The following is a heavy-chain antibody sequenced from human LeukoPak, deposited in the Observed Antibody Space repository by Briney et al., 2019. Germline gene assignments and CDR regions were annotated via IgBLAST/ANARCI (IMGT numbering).Heavy chain of an antibody. D-gene: IGHD5-12*01. CDR3: ARDSATIEAADAFDI. J-gene: IGHJ3*02. CDR2: TSSNGGTT. Sequence: VQPGGSLRISFAAPGFTLSSGAIPWVRQAPREGLEYVLATSSNGGTTHYGNSVKGRFTISRDNSKNTLYLQMGSLRAEDMAVYFCARDSATIEAADAFDIWGQGAMVTVSS. CDR1: GFTLSSGA. V-gene: IGHV3-64*01.